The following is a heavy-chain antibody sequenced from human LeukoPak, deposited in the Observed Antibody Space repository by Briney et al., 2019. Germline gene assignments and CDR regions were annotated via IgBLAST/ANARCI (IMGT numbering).Heavy chain of an antibody. D-gene: IGHD3-22*01. V-gene: IGHV4-59*01. CDR2: IYYSGST. J-gene: IGHJ4*02. CDR3: ARYFSSGLDY. CDR1: GGSISSYY. Sequence: SETLSLTCTVSGGSISSYYWSWIRQPPGKGLEWIGYIYYSGSTNYNPSPKSRVTISVDTSKNQFSLKLSSVTAADTAVYYCARYFSSGLDYWGQGTLVTVSS.